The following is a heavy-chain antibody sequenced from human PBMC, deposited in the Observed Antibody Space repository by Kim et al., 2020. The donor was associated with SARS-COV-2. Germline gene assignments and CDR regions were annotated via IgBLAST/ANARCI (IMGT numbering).Heavy chain of an antibody. J-gene: IGHJ6*02. CDR1: GGSISSYY. CDR3: ASLYYDFWSGYNYGMDV. D-gene: IGHD3-3*01. Sequence: SETLSLTCTVSGGSISSYYWSWIRQPPGKGLEWIGYIYYSGSTNYNPSLKSRVTISVDTSKNQFSLKLSSVTAADTAVYYCASLYYDFWSGYNYGMDVWGQGTTVTVSS. V-gene: IGHV4-59*01. CDR2: IYYSGST.